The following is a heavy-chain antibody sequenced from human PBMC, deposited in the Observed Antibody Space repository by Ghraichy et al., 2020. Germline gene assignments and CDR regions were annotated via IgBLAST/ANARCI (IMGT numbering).Heavy chain of an antibody. J-gene: IGHJ5*02. D-gene: IGHD3-3*01. V-gene: IGHV3-30*18. CDR2: ISSDGSNK. Sequence: GGSLRLSCAASGFIFSEYAMHWVRQAPGQGLEWVAVISSDGSNKYYSDSVKGRFIISRDNSKNTLVLQLNRLTTEDTAVYYCAKEALNDPTRFVPWGQGT. CDR1: GFIFSEYA. CDR3: AKEALNDPTRFVP.